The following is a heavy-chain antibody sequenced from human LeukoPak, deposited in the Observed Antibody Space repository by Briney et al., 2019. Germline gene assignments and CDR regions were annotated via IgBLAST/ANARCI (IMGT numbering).Heavy chain of an antibody. CDR3: ARGDRSSQTSLFDY. Sequence: PSETLSLTCTVSGGSISSSSYYWSWIRQPPGKGLEWIGEINHSGSTNYNPSLKSRVTISVDTSKNQFSLKLSSVTAADTAVYYCARGDRSSQTSLFDYWGQGTLVTVSS. V-gene: IGHV4-39*07. D-gene: IGHD6-13*01. J-gene: IGHJ4*02. CDR2: INHSGST. CDR1: GGSISSSSYY.